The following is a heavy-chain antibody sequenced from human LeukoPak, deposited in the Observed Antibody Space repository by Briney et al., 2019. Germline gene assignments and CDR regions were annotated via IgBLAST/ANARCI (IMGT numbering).Heavy chain of an antibody. J-gene: IGHJ6*02. V-gene: IGHV4-34*01. CDR3: ARGSSSSTYDGMDV. CDR2: INHSGST. D-gene: IGHD3-3*01. CDR1: GGSFSAYY. Sequence: SETLSLTCAVYGGSFSAYYWSWIRQPPGKGLEWIGEINHSGSTNYNPSLKSRVSMSVDTSKNQFSLNLSSVTAVDTAVYYCARGSSSSTYDGMDVWGQGTTVTVSS.